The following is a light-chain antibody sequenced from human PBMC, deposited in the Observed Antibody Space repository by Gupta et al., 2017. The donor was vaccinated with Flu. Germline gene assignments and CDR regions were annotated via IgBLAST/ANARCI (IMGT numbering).Light chain of an antibody. J-gene: IGKJ1*01. Sequence: GDRVTISCPASQSSDSWVGWYQQKPGKAPKLLFYKASNLASGVPSRFSGSGSGTVFTLTISSLQPDDFATYYCQQYRSYPWTFGQGTTVEIQ. CDR3: QQYRSYPWT. V-gene: IGKV1-5*03. CDR1: QSSDSW. CDR2: KAS.